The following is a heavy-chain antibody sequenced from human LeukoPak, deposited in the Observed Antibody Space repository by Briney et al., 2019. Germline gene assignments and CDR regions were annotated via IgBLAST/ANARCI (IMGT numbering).Heavy chain of an antibody. J-gene: IGHJ5*02. D-gene: IGHD2/OR15-2a*01. CDR3: ARDWVSMDSRRTTLDP. Sequence: SETLSLTCTVSGGSISSYYWSWIRQPAGKGLEWIGRIYTSGSTNYNPSLKSRVTMSVDTSKNQFSLKLSSVTAADTAVYYCARDWVSMDSRRTTLDPWGQGTLVTVSS. V-gene: IGHV4-4*07. CDR1: GGSISSYY. CDR2: IYTSGST.